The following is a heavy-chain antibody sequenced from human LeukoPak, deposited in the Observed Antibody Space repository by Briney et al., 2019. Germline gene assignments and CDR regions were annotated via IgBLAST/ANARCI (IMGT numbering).Heavy chain of an antibody. CDR1: SGFISSYY. J-gene: IGHJ4*02. D-gene: IGHD3-3*01. Sequence: SESLSLTCPVSSGFISSYYWSWIRQPPGKRLGWIGYIYYSVGTNYNPSLKSRVTISVDTSKNQFSLKLSSVTDADTAAYYCARHGFPGGYYIFDYWGQGTLVTVSS. CDR3: ARHGFPGGYYIFDY. CDR2: IYYSVGT. V-gene: IGHV4-59*08.